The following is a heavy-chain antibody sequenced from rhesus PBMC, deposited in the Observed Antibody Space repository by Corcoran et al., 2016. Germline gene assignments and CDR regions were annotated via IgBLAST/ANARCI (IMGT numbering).Heavy chain of an antibody. CDR2: IHGDGGNS. J-gene: IGHJ4*01. CDR3: ARGGNCLDY. CDR1: GGSFRDFY. D-gene: IGHD1-44*01. Sequence: QVQLQESGPGLVKPSETMSLTCAVSGGSFRDFYWGWIRQPPGKGLEWIGYIHGDGGNSDYNPSLKSRVTISTDTSKNQFSLKLRAVTAADTAVYYCARGGNCLDYWGQGVLVTVSS. V-gene: IGHV4-165*01.